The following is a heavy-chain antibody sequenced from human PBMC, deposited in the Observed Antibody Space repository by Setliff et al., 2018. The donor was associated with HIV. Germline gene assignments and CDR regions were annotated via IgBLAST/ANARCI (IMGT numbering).Heavy chain of an antibody. V-gene: IGHV4-34*01. Sequence: SETLSLTCGVYGGSLSGYHWSWIRLPPGKGLEWIGEINHSGSTNYNPSLKRRVTISVDTSKNQFSLKLNSVTAADTAVYYCARVVESYPAYYFDYWGQGTLVTVSS. J-gene: IGHJ4*02. CDR2: INHSGST. CDR1: GGSLSGYH. D-gene: IGHD3-16*02. CDR3: ARVVESYPAYYFDY.